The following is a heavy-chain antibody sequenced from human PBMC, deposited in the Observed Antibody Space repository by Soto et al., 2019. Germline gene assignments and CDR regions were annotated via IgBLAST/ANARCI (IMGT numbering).Heavy chain of an antibody. CDR3: ARDTSATGTNYFNP. CDR2: IHYSGTT. D-gene: IGHD1-7*01. V-gene: IGHV4-61*01. CDR1: GGSVSSGTYF. Sequence: PSETLSLTCTVSGGSVSSGTYFWSWIRQPPGKGLEWIGYIHYSGTTNYNPSLKSRVTIVVDRSRNQFSLRLSSVTAADTALYYCARDTSATGTNYFNPWGHGALATV. J-gene: IGHJ5*02.